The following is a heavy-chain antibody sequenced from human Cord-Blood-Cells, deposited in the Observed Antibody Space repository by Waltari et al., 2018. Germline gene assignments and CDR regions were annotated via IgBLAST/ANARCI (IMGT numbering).Heavy chain of an antibody. CDR3: ARGTYYDFWSGYYYYYYYMDV. J-gene: IGHJ6*03. V-gene: IGHV1-8*03. Sequence: QVQLVQSGAEVKKPGASVKVSCKASGYTFTSYDINWVRQATGQGLEWMGWMNPNSGNTGYAQRFQGRVTITRNTSISTAYMELSSLRSEDTAVYYCARGTYYDFWSGYYYYYYYMDVWGKGTTVTVSS. D-gene: IGHD3-3*01. CDR2: MNPNSGNT. CDR1: GYTFTSYD.